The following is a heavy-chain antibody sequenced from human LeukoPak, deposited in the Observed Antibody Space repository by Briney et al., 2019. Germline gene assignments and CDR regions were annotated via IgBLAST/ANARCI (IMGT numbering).Heavy chain of an antibody. CDR3: AKLTFGGVIVFDY. D-gene: IGHD3-16*02. V-gene: IGHV3-23*01. J-gene: IGHJ4*02. Sequence: GGSLRLSCAASGFTFSSYAMSWVRQAPGKGLEWVSAISGSGFTYYADSVKGRFTISRDNSKNTLYLQMNSLRAEDTAVYYCAKLTFGGVIVFDYWGQGTLVTVSS. CDR2: ISGSGFT. CDR1: GFTFSSYA.